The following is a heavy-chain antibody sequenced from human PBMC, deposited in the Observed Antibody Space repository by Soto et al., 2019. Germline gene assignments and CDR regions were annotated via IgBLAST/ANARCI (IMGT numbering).Heavy chain of an antibody. CDR2: TWYDESNK. Sequence: GGSLRLSCAASGFTFSSYGMHWVRQAPGKGLEWVAVTWYDESNKYYADSVKGRFTISRDNSKNTLYLQMNSLRAEDTAVYYCAREMAVAGYYYYGMDVWGQGTPVTVYS. D-gene: IGHD6-19*01. V-gene: IGHV3-33*01. CDR3: AREMAVAGYYYYGMDV. CDR1: GFTFSSYG. J-gene: IGHJ6*02.